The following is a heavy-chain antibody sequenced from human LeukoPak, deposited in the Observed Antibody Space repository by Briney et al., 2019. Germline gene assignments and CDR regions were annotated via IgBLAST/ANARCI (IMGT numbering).Heavy chain of an antibody. J-gene: IGHJ4*02. V-gene: IGHV3-21*01. CDR2: ISSSSSYI. CDR1: GFTFSSYS. CDR3: ARDPISYYYDSSADY. Sequence: SGGSLRLSCAASGFTFSSYSMNWVRQAPGKGLEWVSSISSSSSYIYYADSVKGRFTISRDNAKNSVYLQMNSLRAEDTAVYYCARDPISYYYDSSADYWGQGTLVTVSS. D-gene: IGHD3-22*01.